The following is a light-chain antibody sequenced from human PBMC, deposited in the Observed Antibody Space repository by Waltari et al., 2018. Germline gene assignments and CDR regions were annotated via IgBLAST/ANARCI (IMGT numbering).Light chain of an antibody. J-gene: IGKJ2*01. CDR2: AAS. Sequence: DIQMTQSPSPLSASVGDRVTITCRASQSISSYLNWYQQKPGKAPKLLIYAASSLQSGVPSRFSGSGSGTDFTLTISSLQPEDFATYYCQQSYSTLYTFGQGTKLEIK. CDR3: QQSYSTLYT. CDR1: QSISSY. V-gene: IGKV1-39*01.